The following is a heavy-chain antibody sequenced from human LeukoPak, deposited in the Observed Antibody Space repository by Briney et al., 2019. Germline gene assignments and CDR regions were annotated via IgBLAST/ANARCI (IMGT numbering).Heavy chain of an antibody. CDR2: ISNDGGGT. V-gene: IGHV3-23*01. CDR1: GFIFNNFG. D-gene: IGHD3-22*01. J-gene: IGHJ5*02. Sequence: GGSLRLSCAASGFIFNNFGLIWVRQAPGKGLEWVSAISNDGGGTSYADFVKGRFTISSDNSKNTLFLQMNGLRAEETALYYCAKGGSGYFLDLWGQGTLVTVSS. CDR3: AKGGSGYFLDL.